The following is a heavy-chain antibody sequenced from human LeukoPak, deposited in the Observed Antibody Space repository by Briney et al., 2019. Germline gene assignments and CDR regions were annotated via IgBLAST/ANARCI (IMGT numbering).Heavy chain of an antibody. CDR1: GYTFTGYY. CDR2: INPNSGGT. J-gene: IGHJ5*02. CDR3: ARDFQGYQTNWFDP. D-gene: IGHD6-13*01. V-gene: IGHV1-2*02. Sequence: ASVKVSCKASGYTFTGYYMHWVRQAPGQGLEWMGWINPNSGGTNYAQKFQGRVTMTRDTSISTAYMELSRLRSDDTAVYYCARDFQGYQTNWFDPWGQGTLVTVSS.